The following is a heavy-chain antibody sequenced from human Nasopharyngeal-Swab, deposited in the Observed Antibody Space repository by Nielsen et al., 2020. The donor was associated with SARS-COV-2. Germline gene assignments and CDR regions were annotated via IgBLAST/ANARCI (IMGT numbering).Heavy chain of an antibody. CDR2: IRNKDYGGTT. CDR3: TRDFPFSVDTATRGYMDV. V-gene: IGHV3-49*03. D-gene: IGHD5-18*01. CDR1: GFTFGDYA. Sequence: GESLKISCTASGFTFGDYAMNWFRQAQGNGLEWVTYIRNKDYGGTTEYAASVRGRFTISRDDSKNIAYLQMNSLTTEDTAVYYCTRDFPFSVDTATRGYMDVWGKGTTVTVSS. J-gene: IGHJ6*03.